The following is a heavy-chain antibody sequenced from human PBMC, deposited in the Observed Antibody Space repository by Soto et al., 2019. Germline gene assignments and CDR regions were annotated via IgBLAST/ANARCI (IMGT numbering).Heavy chain of an antibody. CDR3: ARGSIAAVHNWFDP. Sequence: SETLSLTCAVYGGSFSGYYWSWIRQPPGKGLEWIGEINHSGSTNYNPSLKSRVTISVDTSKNQFSPKLSSVTAADTAVYYCARGSIAAVHNWFDPWGQGTLVTVSS. D-gene: IGHD6-6*01. V-gene: IGHV4-34*01. CDR2: INHSGST. J-gene: IGHJ5*02. CDR1: GGSFSGYY.